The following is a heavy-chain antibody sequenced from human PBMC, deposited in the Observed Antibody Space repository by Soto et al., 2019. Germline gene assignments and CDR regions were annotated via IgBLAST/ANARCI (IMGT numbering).Heavy chain of an antibody. CDR3: TSHRGYSSGYWGQDF. CDR1: GGAFGSYA. D-gene: IGHD5-12*01. CDR2: IIPMFDTT. Sequence: QVPLVQSGAEVKKPGSSVKVSCKASGGAFGSYAINWVRQAPGQGLEWMGGIIPMFDTTNYAQRFQGRVTVTADESTSTVYLALTRLRAEDTAMYYCTSHRGYSSGYWGQDFWGQGTLVTVSS. V-gene: IGHV1-69*01. J-gene: IGHJ4*02.